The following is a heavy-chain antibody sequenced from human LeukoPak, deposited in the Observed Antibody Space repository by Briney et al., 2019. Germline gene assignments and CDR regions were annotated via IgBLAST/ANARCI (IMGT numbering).Heavy chain of an antibody. J-gene: IGHJ4*02. CDR3: ARSDSGSGDY. V-gene: IGHV3-64*01. D-gene: IGHD1-14*01. Sequence: TGGSLRLSCAASGFTFGSYAMHWVGQAPGKGLEYVSAISSNGGSTYYANSVKGRFTISRDNSKNTLYLQMGSLRAEDMAVYYCARSDSGSGDYWGQGTLVTVSS. CDR1: GFTFGSYA. CDR2: ISSNGGST.